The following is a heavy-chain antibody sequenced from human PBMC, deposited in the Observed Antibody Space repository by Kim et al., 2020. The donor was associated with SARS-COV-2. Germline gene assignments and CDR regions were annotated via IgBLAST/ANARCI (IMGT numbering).Heavy chain of an antibody. CDR3: ASPRYSSGYYYSFDY. J-gene: IGHJ4*02. V-gene: IGHV3-30*06. Sequence: SVQARFTIPRDNSKNTLYLQMNSLRAEDTAVYYCASPRYSSGYYYSFDYWGQGTLVTVSS. D-gene: IGHD3-22*01.